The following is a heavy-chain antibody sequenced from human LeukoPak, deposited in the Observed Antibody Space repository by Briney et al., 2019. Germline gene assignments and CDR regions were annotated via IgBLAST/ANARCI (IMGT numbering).Heavy chain of an antibody. V-gene: IGHV3-23*01. CDR1: GFSFSTYA. CDR2: ISDSGANT. D-gene: IGHD3-16*01. Sequence: GGSLRLPCAASGFSFSTYAMSWVRQAPGKGLEWVSGISDSGANTYYADSVRGRFTISRDNSKNTLYLQMNNLRAEDTAVYYCAKGGSSFYYSFEFWGQGTLVTVSS. J-gene: IGHJ4*02. CDR3: AKGGSSFYYSFEF.